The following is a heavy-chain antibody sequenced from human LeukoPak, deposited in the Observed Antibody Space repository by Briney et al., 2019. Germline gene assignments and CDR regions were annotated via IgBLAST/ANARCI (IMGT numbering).Heavy chain of an antibody. V-gene: IGHV4-39*01. D-gene: IGHD4-17*01. CDR3: ARRGYGDYGDY. CDR2: IYYSGST. Sequence: PSETLSLTCTVSGGSISSSSYYWGWIRQPPGKGLAWIGSIYYSGSTYYNPSLKSRVTISVDTSKNQFSLKLSSVTAADTAVYYCARRGYGDYGDYWGQGTLVTVSS. J-gene: IGHJ4*02. CDR1: GGSISSSSYY.